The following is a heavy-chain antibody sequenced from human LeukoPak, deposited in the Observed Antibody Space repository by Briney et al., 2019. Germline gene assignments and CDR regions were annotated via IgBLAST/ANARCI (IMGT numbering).Heavy chain of an antibody. CDR3: ARRSSGYFVPRERRTLGWHFDL. V-gene: IGHV4-34*01. CDR2: INHSGST. J-gene: IGHJ2*01. CDR1: GGSFSGYY. Sequence: SETLSLTCAVYGGSFSGYYWSWIRQPPGKGLEWIGEINHSGSTNYNPSLKSRVTISVDTSKNQLSLKLSSVTAADTAVYYCARRSSGYFVPRERRTLGWHFDLWGRGTLVTVSS. D-gene: IGHD3-22*01.